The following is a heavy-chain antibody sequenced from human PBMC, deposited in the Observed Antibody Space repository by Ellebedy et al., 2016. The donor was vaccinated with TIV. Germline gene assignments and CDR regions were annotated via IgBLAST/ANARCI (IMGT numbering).Heavy chain of an antibody. D-gene: IGHD1-26*01. CDR3: ARDDSGCFDY. Sequence: AASVKVSCKVSGYILTDLSMHWVRQAPGQGLEWMGWISAYNGATNYAQKLQGRVTMTTDTSTSTAYMELRSLRSDDTAMYYCARDDSGCFDYWGQGTLVTVSS. J-gene: IGHJ4*02. CDR1: GYILTDLS. V-gene: IGHV1-18*01. CDR2: ISAYNGAT.